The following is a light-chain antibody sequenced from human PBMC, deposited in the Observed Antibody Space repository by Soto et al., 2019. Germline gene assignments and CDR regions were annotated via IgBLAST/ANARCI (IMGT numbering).Light chain of an antibody. CDR3: SSYTSSGTLV. Sequence: SVLTQPASVSGSPGQSIAISCTGTSSDVGGYNSVSWYQHHPGKAPKLMIYDVNYRPSGISDRFSGSKSGNTASLTISGLQAEDEADYYCSSYTSSGTLVFGTGTKVTVL. CDR2: DVN. V-gene: IGLV2-14*03. J-gene: IGLJ1*01. CDR1: SSDVGGYNS.